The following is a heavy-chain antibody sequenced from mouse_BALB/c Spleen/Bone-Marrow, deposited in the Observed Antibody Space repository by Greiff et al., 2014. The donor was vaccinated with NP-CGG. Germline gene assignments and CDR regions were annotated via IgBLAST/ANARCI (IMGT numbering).Heavy chain of an antibody. V-gene: IGHV4-1*02. D-gene: IGHD2-3*01. Sequence: EVMLVESGGGLVQPGGSLKLSCAASGFDFSGFWMGWVRQAPGKGLEWIGEINPDSSTINYTPSLKDRFIISRDNAKNTLYLQMSKVRSEDTALYYCARLGYYGGFAYWGPGTLVTVSA. CDR3: ARLGYYGGFAY. CDR2: INPDSSTI. CDR1: GFDFSGFW. J-gene: IGHJ3*01.